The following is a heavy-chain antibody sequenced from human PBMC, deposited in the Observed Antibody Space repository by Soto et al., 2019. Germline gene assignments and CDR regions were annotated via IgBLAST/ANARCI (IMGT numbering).Heavy chain of an antibody. CDR1: ADTFNSYA. V-gene: IGHV1-69*06. J-gene: IGHJ4*02. Sequence: QVQLVQSGAEVKKPGSSVKVSCRASADTFNSYAISWVRQAPGQGLEWMGGIVPFIGTTNYEERLQGRATITADKSTSTVYVELSSLRSEDTAVYYCARGGFSSSWRFDYWGQGTLVTVSS. CDR3: ARGGFSSSWRFDY. D-gene: IGHD6-13*01. CDR2: IVPFIGTT.